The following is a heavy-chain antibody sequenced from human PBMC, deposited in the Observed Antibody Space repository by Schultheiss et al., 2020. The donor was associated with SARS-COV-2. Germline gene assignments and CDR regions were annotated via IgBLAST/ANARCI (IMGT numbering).Heavy chain of an antibody. CDR2: INHSGST. V-gene: IGHV4-34*01. J-gene: IGHJ5*02. CDR3: ARGRDTAMDEINWFDP. CDR1: GGSFRGYY. D-gene: IGHD5-18*01. Sequence: SETLSLTCAVYGGSFRGYYWSWIRQPPGKGLEWIGEINHSGSTNYNPSLKSRVTISVDTSKNQFSLKLSSVTAADTAVYYCARGRDTAMDEINWFDPWGQGTLVTVSS.